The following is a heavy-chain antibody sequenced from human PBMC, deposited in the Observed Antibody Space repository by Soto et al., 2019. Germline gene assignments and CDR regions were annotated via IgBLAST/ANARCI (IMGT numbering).Heavy chain of an antibody. V-gene: IGHV5-10-1*01. J-gene: IGHJ6*02. CDR1: GYSVTSYW. CDR2: IDPSDSYT. Sequence: AEAMQSSGKGSGYSVTSYWISWVRQMPGKGLEWMGRIDPSDSYTNYSPSFQGHVTISADKSISTAYLQWSSLKASDTAMYYCARPSDILTGYPRLVGMHFWCPGTSVSLS. CDR3: ARPSDILTGYPRLVGMHF. D-gene: IGHD3-9*01.